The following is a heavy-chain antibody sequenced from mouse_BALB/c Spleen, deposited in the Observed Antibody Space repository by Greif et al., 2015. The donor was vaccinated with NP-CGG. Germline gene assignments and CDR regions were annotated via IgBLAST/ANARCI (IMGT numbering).Heavy chain of an antibody. CDR1: GFTFSSYA. D-gene: IGHD2-14*01. J-gene: IGHJ2*01. CDR2: ISSGGSYT. Sequence: EVKLVESGGGLVKPGGSLKLSCAASGFTFSSYAMSWVRRTPEKRLEWVATISSGGSYTYYPDSVKGRFTISRDNAKNTLYLQMSSLRSEDTAMYYCARQGVPYYFDYWGQGTTLTVSS. CDR3: ARQGVPYYFDY. V-gene: IGHV5-9-3*01.